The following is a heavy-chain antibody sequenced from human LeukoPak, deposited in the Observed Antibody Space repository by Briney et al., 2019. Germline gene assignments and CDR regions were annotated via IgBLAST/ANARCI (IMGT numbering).Heavy chain of an antibody. CDR1: GFTFSSYA. CDR2: ISNSGFST. J-gene: IGHJ5*02. Sequence: GGSLRLSCAASGFTFSSYAMSWVRQAPGKGLEWVSAISNSGFSTYYADSVKGRFTISRDNPKNTLYLQMNSLRAEDTAVYYCLSCSSTSCYESNWFDPWGQGTLVTVSS. V-gene: IGHV3-23*01. D-gene: IGHD2-2*01. CDR3: LSCSSTSCYESNWFDP.